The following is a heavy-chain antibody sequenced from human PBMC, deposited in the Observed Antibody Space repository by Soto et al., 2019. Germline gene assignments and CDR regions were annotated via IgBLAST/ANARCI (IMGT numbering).Heavy chain of an antibody. V-gene: IGHV1-69*13. CDR3: AREPYTNYYYYGMDV. Sequence: QVQLVQSGAEVKKPGASVKVSCKASGYTFTSYGISWVRQAPGQGLEWMGWIIPIFGTANYAQKFQGRVTITADESTSTAYMELSSLRSEDTAVYYCAREPYTNYYYYGMDVWGQGTTVTVSS. J-gene: IGHJ6*02. D-gene: IGHD5-18*01. CDR1: GYTFTSYG. CDR2: IIPIFGTA.